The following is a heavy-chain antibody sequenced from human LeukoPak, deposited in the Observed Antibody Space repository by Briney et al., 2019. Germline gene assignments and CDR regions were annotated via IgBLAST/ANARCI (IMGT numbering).Heavy chain of an antibody. V-gene: IGHV3-74*03. J-gene: IGHJ4*02. D-gene: IGHD3-16*01. Sequence: PGGSLRLSCAASGLTYRNYWMHWVRQAPGKGLEWVSRINGDGSSITSVDSVKGRFTISRDNAKNTLHLQMNSLRVEDTAVYYCARGKERLPGFVFDFWGKGTLVTVSS. CDR1: GLTYRNYW. CDR3: ARGKERLPGFVFDF. CDR2: INGDGSSI.